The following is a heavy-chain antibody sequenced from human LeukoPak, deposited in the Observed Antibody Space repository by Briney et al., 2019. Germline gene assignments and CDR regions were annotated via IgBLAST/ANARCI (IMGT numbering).Heavy chain of an antibody. Sequence: PSGTLSLTCAVSGGSISSSNWWSWVRQPPEKELEWIGEIYHSGSTNYNPSLKSRVTISADKSKNQFSLKLNSVTAADTAIYYCARKDYGDHRGFDYWGQGTLVTVSS. CDR1: GGSISSSNW. V-gene: IGHV4-4*02. CDR2: IYHSGST. D-gene: IGHD4-17*01. J-gene: IGHJ4*02. CDR3: ARKDYGDHRGFDY.